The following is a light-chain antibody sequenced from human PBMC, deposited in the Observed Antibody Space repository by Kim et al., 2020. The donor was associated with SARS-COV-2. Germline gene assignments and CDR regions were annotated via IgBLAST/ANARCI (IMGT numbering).Light chain of an antibody. CDR3: SAWDDSINSPV. Sequence: GQVVTTSSLGSGSSSDSNTLNWHQQLTGTASKLQLYSNNQQPTGVPDRFSCSSSGSAAALYISGSKPESEADYYYSAWDDSINSPVFGGGTQLTVL. V-gene: IGLV1-44*01. CDR1: GSSSDSNT. J-gene: IGLJ3*02. CDR2: SNN.